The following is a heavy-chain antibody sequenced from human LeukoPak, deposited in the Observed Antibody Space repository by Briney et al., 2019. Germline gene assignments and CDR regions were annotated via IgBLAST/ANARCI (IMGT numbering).Heavy chain of an antibody. J-gene: IGHJ1*01. Sequence: GGSLRLSCVASGFSFSDSTMSWVRQAAGKGLEWVAKMKEDGSDENYVDSVKGRFTIPRDNARNSLHLQMKSLRAEDTAVYFCAKGGAGGGYFPTWGQGILVIVSS. CDR2: MKEDGSDE. D-gene: IGHD3-16*01. CDR1: GFSFSDST. V-gene: IGHV3-7*03. CDR3: AKGGAGGGYFPT.